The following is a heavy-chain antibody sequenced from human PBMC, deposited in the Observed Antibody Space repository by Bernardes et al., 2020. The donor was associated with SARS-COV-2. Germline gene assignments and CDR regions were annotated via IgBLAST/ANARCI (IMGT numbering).Heavy chain of an antibody. D-gene: IGHD2-2*01. CDR1: GYTFTSYA. Sequence: ASVKVSCKASGYTFTSYAMHWVRQAPGQRLEWMGWINAGNGNTKYSQKFQGRVTITRDTSASTAYMELSSLRSEDTAVYYCASWCSSTSCYGIDRTEYYYYYGMDVWGQGTTVTVSS. J-gene: IGHJ6*02. CDR3: ASWCSSTSCYGIDRTEYYYYYGMDV. CDR2: INAGNGNT. V-gene: IGHV1-3*01.